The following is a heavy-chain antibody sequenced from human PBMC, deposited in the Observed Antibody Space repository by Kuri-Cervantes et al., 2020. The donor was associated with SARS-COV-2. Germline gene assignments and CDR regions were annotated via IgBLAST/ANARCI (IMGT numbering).Heavy chain of an antibody. D-gene: IGHD4-23*01. CDR1: GCSISSSSYY. V-gene: IGHV4-39*01. CDR2: IYYSGST. Sequence: ESLKISCPVSGCSISSSSYYWGWIRQPPGKGLEWIGSIYYSGSTYYNPSLKSRITISVDTSKNQFSLKLSSVTAADTAVYYCARLGNSISWGQGTLVTVSS. J-gene: IGHJ5*02. CDR3: ARLGNSIS.